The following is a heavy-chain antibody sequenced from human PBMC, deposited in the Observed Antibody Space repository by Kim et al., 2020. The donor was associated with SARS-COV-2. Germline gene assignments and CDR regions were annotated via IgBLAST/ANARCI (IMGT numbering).Heavy chain of an antibody. D-gene: IGHD6-19*01. CDR2: INFSGST. V-gene: IGHV4-34*01. Sequence: SETLSLTCAVYGGSFTAYYWSWIRQPPGKGLEWIGEINFSGSTNSNPSLKSRVTISVDTSKNQFSLKVDSLTAADTAVYYCARGQKTNTGGWYDFFDPWGRGTLVTVSS. CDR1: GGSFTAYY. CDR3: ARGQKTNTGGWYDFFDP. J-gene: IGHJ5*02.